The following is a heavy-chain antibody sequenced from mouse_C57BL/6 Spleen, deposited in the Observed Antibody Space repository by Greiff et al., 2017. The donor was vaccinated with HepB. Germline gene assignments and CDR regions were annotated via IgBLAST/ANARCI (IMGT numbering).Heavy chain of an antibody. V-gene: IGHV2-2*01. D-gene: IGHD2-12*01. J-gene: IGHJ4*01. CDR1: GFSLTSYG. CDR3: ARLRREGYYAMDY. Sequence: QVQLQESGPGLVQPSERLSITCTVSGFSLTSYGVHWVRQSPRKGLEWLGVIWSGGSTDYNAAFISRLSISKDNSKSQVFFKMNSLQADDTAIYYCARLRREGYYAMDYWGQGTSVTVSS. CDR2: IWSGGST.